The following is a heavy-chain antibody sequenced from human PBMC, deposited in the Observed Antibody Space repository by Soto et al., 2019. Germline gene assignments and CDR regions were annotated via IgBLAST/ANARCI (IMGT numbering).Heavy chain of an antibody. CDR1: GYTFFTYD. Sequence: QVHLVQSGVEVKTTGASVKVSCQASGYTFFTYDISWVRQAPGQGLEWMGWISTYSGDTKYAQKFQGRVTMTTDTSTTTAYLEMRSLRSDETAVYYCARHHGPTTSENWFDPWGQGTLVTVSS. V-gene: IGHV1-18*01. D-gene: IGHD5-12*01. J-gene: IGHJ5*02. CDR3: ARHHGPTTSENWFDP. CDR2: ISTYSGDT.